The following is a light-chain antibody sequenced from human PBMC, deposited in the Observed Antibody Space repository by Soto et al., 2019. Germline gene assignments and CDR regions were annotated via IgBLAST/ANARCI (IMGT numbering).Light chain of an antibody. J-gene: IGLJ3*02. CDR3: QVWDSATDHWV. CDR1: NIGGKS. V-gene: IGLV3-21*02. CDR2: DDS. Sequence: SYELTQPPSVSVAPGQTATITCGGHNIGGKSVHWHQQSPGQAPILVVYDDSDRPSGIPERFSGSNSGNTATLTISRVEVGDEADYYCQVWDSATDHWVFAGGTKLTVL.